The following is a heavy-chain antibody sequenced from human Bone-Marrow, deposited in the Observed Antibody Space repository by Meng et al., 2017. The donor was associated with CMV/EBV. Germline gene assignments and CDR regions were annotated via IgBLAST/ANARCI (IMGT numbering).Heavy chain of an antibody. D-gene: IGHD2-2*01. J-gene: IGHJ4*02. V-gene: IGHV1-8*01. CDR1: GYTFTSYD. CDR2: MNPNSGNT. CDR3: AREEGGNILLVPASN. Sequence: ASVKVSCKASGYTFTSYDINWVRQATGQGLEWMGWMNPNSGNTGYAQKFQGRVTMTRNTSISTAYMELSSLRSEDTAVYYCAREEGGNILLVPASNWRQGTLVTVSS.